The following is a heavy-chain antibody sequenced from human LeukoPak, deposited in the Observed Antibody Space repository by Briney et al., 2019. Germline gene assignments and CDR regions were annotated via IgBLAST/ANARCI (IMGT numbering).Heavy chain of an antibody. CDR1: GYTFTSYG. Sequence: GASVKVSCKASGYTFTSYGISWVRQAPGQGLEWMGWISAYNGNTNYAQKLQGRVTMTTDTSTSTAYMELRSLRSDDTAVYYCARGHSSWWSSFYYYDSSGYYFDYWGQGTLVTVSS. J-gene: IGHJ4*02. V-gene: IGHV1-18*01. D-gene: IGHD3-22*01. CDR2: ISAYNGNT. CDR3: ARGHSSWWSSFYYYDSSGYYFDY.